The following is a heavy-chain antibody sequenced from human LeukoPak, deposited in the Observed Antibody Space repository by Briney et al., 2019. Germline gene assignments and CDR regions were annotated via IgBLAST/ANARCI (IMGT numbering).Heavy chain of an antibody. D-gene: IGHD6-19*01. CDR1: GASISNSNW. CDR2: IYHSGST. CDR3: ARDRGDSSGWYFHDAFDI. Sequence: SETLSLTCAVTGASISNSNWWTWVRQPPGKGLEWIGEIYHSGSTNYNPSLKSRVTISVDKSKNQFSLKLSSVTAADTAVYYCARDRGDSSGWYFHDAFDIWGQGTMVTVSS. V-gene: IGHV4-4*02. J-gene: IGHJ3*02.